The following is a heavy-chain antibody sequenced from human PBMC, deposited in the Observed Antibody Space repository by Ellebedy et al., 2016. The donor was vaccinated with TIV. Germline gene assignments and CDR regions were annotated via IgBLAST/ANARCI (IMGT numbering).Heavy chain of an antibody. CDR3: AALPYISRSSAY. D-gene: IGHD2-2*01. V-gene: IGHV1-2*02. CDR2: INPNTGGT. Sequence: ASVKVSCKASGYTFNDYYIHWVRQAPGQGLEWMGYINPNTGGTNYAQQFQGRVTMTRDTSISTAYMEVSSLTSDDTAVYYCAALPYISRSSAYWGQGTLVTVSS. J-gene: IGHJ4*02. CDR1: GYTFNDYY.